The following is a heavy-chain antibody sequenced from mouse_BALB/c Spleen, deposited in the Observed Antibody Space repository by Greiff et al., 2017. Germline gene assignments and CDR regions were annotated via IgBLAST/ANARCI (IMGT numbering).Heavy chain of an antibody. J-gene: IGHJ4*01. V-gene: IGHV3-6*02. CDR2: ISYDGSN. CDR3: ARGGNRAMDY. CDR1: GYSITSGYY. Sequence: VQLKESGPGLVKPSQSLSLTCSVTGYSITSGYYWNWIRQFPGNKLEWMGYISYDGSNNYNPSLKNRISITRDTSKNQFFLKLNSVTTEDTATYYCARGGNRAMDYWGQGTSVTVSS.